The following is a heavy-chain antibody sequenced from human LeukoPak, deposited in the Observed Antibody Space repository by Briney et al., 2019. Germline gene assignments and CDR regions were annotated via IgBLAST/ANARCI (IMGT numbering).Heavy chain of an antibody. CDR2: INPNSGGT. CDR3: ARNFYFDSSGYYHY. CDR1: GYTFTGYY. V-gene: IGHV1-2*02. Sequence: ASVKVSCKASGYTFTGYYMHWVRQAPGQGLEWMGWINPNSGGTNYAQKFQGRVTMTRDTSISTAYMELSRLRSDDTAVYYCARNFYFDSSGYYHYWGQGALVTVSS. D-gene: IGHD3-22*01. J-gene: IGHJ4*02.